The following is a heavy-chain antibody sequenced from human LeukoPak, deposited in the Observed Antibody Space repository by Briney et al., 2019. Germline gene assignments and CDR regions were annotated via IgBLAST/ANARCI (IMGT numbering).Heavy chain of an antibody. J-gene: IGHJ5*02. CDR1: GGSFSGYY. D-gene: IGHD3-9*01. CDR2: INHSGST. Sequence: SETLSLTCAVYGGSFSGYYWSWIRQPPGKGLEWIGEINHSGSTNYNPSLKSQVTISVDTSKNQFSLKLSSVTAADTAVYYCARGTRFYDILTGYKYNWFDPWGQGTLVTVSS. CDR3: ARGTRFYDILTGYKYNWFDP. V-gene: IGHV4-34*01.